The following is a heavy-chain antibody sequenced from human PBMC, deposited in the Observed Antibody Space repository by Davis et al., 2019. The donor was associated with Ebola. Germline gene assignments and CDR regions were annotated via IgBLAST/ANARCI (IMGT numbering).Heavy chain of an antibody. V-gene: IGHV4-34*01. CDR1: GGSFSGYY. J-gene: IGHJ4*02. CDR2: MNRDGGT. CDR3: ARGRTGSDHPRLDS. D-gene: IGHD7-27*01. Sequence: MPSETLSLTCAVYGGSFSGYYWSWIRQPPGKGLEWIGEMNRDGGTNYNPSLESRVTISSDMSKKQFSLKLNSVTAADTAVYFCARGRTGSDHPRLDSWGQGTLVTVSS.